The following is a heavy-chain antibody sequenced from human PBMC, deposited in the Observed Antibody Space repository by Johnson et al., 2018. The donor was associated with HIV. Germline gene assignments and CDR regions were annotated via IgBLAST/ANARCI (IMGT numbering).Heavy chain of an antibody. CDR1: AFTFSSYW. Sequence: VQLVESGGGLVQPGGSLRLSCAASAFTFSSYWMSWVRQAPGKGLEWVANIKHDGSEKYYVDSLKGRITISRDNAKNSLYLQRNSLRAEDTALYYCAKDIGSGSYPDAFDIWGQGTMVTVSS. D-gene: IGHD1-26*01. J-gene: IGHJ3*02. CDR2: IKHDGSEK. V-gene: IGHV3-7*05. CDR3: AKDIGSGSYPDAFDI.